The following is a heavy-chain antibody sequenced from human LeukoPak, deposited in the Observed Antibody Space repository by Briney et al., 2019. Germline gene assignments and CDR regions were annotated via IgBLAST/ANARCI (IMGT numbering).Heavy chain of an antibody. D-gene: IGHD5-24*01. CDR3: ARGRGGYIINPFDY. J-gene: IGHJ4*02. V-gene: IGHV3-21*01. CDR2: ISSSSSYI. CDR1: GFTFSSYS. Sequence: GGSLRLSCAASGFTFSSYSMNWVRQAPGKGLEWVSSISSSSSYIYYADSVKGRFTISRDNAKNSLYLQMNSLRAEDTAVYYCARGRGGYIINPFDYWGQGTLVTVSS.